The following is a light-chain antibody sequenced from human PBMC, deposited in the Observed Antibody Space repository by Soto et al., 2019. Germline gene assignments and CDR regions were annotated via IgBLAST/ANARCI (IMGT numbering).Light chain of an antibody. CDR1: QSISSY. J-gene: IGKJ1*01. Sequence: EVVLTQSPDTLSLPPGERATLSCRASQSISSYLAWYQQKPGQAPRLLIYDASSRATGIPARFSGSGSGTDFTLTLSSLEPEDFSVYYWQQLTDWHTQGTFGQGTKVEIK. V-gene: IGKV3-11*01. CDR3: QQLTDWHTQGT. CDR2: DAS.